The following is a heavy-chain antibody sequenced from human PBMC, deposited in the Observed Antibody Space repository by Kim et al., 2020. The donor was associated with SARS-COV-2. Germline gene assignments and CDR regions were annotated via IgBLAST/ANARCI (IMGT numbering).Heavy chain of an antibody. CDR1: GGTFSSYA. D-gene: IGHD5-12*01. J-gene: IGHJ6*02. CDR3: ARCEIIVATTNYYYYGMDV. CDR2: IIPILGIA. V-gene: IGHV1-69*04. Sequence: SVKVSCKASGGTFSSYAISWVRQAPGQGLEWMGRIIPILGIANYAQKFQGRVTITADKSTSTAYMELNSLRSEDTAVYYCARCEIIVATTNYYYYGMDVWGQGTTVTVSS.